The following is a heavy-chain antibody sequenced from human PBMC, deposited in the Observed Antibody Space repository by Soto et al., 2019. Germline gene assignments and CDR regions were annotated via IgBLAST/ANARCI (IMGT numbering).Heavy chain of an antibody. D-gene: IGHD6-19*01. V-gene: IGHV3-23*01. CDR2: ISASGGTT. J-gene: IGHJ4*02. CDR3: AKDRKSGSGWYWDY. CDR1: GFTFSDYA. Sequence: EVQLLESGGGLVQPGGSLGLSCAASGFTFSDYAMSWVRQAPGKGLEWVSAISASGGTTYYADSVRGRFTISRDNSKNTLYLQMNSLRAEDTVVYYCAKDRKSGSGWYWDYWGQGTLVTVSS.